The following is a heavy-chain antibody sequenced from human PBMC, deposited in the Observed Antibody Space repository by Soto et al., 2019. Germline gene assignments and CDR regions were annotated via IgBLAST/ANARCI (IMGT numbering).Heavy chain of an antibody. CDR1: GYDFTRYW. Sequence: PGESRKISCKGSGYDFTRYWIGWVRQMPGKGLEWMGIIQPVDSDTRYSPSFQGQVTISVDKSIGTAYLQWSSLKASDTAMYYCARVLSGGYLGYFYYAMAVWGQRTTVPVSS. D-gene: IGHD2-15*01. J-gene: IGHJ6*02. CDR2: IQPVDSDT. V-gene: IGHV5-51*01. CDR3: ARVLSGGYLGYFYYAMAV.